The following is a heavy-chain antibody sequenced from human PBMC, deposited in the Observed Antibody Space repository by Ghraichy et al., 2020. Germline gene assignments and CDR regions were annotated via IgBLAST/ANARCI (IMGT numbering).Heavy chain of an antibody. CDR2: IWSDGSNK. D-gene: IGHD5/OR15-5a*01. CDR3: ARELLYDGVYDYYGLDA. CDR1: GFTFSDFG. Sequence: GESLNISCAASGFTFSDFGMHWVRQAPGKGLEWVAIIWSDGSNKYYGDSVKGRFTISRDNSKNTLYLQMNSLRAEDTAVYYCARELLYDGVYDYYGLDAWGQGTTVTFSS. V-gene: IGHV3-33*08. J-gene: IGHJ6*02.